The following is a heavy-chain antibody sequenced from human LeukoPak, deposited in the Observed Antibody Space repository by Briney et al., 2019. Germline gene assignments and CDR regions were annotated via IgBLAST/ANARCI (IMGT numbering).Heavy chain of an antibody. CDR3: ARDLASNWNEGLDY. D-gene: IGHD1-1*01. V-gene: IGHV3-72*01. CDR1: GFTFSDHY. CDR2: IRNKVNSYIT. J-gene: IGHJ4*02. Sequence: GGSLRLSCAASGFTFSDHYMDWVRQAPGKGLEWVGRIRNKVNSYITEYAASVTGRFTISRDDSKNSLYLQMNSLRAEDTAVYNCARDLASNWNEGLDYWGQGTLVTVSS.